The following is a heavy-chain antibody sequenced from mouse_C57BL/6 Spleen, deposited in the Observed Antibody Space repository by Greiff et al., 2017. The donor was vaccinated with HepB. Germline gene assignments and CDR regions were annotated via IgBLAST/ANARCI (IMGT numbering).Heavy chain of an antibody. CDR3: ARGYCGSSYGYFDV. Sequence: QVQLQQPGAELVKPGASVKMSCKASGYTFTSYWITWVKQRPGQGLEWIGDIYPGSGSTNYNEKFKSKATLTVDTSSSTAYMQLSSLTSEDSAVYYCARGYCGSSYGYFDVWGTGTTVTVSS. V-gene: IGHV1-55*01. D-gene: IGHD1-1*01. J-gene: IGHJ1*03. CDR2: IYPGSGST. CDR1: GYTFTSYW.